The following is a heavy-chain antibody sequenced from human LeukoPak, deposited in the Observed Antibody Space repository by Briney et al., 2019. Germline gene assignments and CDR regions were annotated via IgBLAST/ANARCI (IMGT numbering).Heavy chain of an antibody. CDR1: GYSISSGYY. CDR3: ARDFGDYPHDAFDI. Sequence: SETLSLTCIVSGYSISSGYYWGWIRQPPGKGLEWIGNIYHSGSTYYNPSLPSLKSRVTISVDTSKNQFSLKLSSVTAADTAVYYCARDFGDYPHDAFDIWGQGTMVTVSS. CDR2: IYHSGST. V-gene: IGHV4-38-2*02. J-gene: IGHJ3*02. D-gene: IGHD4-17*01.